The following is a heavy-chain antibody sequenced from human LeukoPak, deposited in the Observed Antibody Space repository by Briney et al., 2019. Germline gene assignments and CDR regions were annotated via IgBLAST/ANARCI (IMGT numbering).Heavy chain of an antibody. CDR3: ARDRVNYCDSSGFDY. V-gene: IGHV3-7*01. D-gene: IGHD3-22*01. CDR2: IKQDGSEK. Sequence: GGSLRLSCAASGFTFSSYWMSWVRQAPGKGLEWVANIKQDGSEKYYVDSVKGRFTISRDNAKNSLYLQMNSLRAEDTAVYYCARDRVNYCDSSGFDYWGQGTLVTVSS. J-gene: IGHJ4*02. CDR1: GFTFSSYW.